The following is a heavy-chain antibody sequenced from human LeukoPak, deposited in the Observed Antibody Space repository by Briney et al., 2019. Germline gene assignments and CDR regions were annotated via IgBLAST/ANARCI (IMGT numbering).Heavy chain of an antibody. V-gene: IGHV3-15*01. CDR1: GFTFRNAW. CDR3: TTLRLDIVVVVAAYYFDY. J-gene: IGHJ4*02. D-gene: IGHD2-15*01. Sequence: GGSLTLSCAASGFTFRNAWMSWVRQAPGKGLEWVGRIKSKTDGGTTDYAAPVKGRFTISRDDSKNTLYLQMNSLKTDDTAVYYCTTLRLDIVVVVAAYYFDYWGQGTLVTVSS. CDR2: IKSKTDGGTT.